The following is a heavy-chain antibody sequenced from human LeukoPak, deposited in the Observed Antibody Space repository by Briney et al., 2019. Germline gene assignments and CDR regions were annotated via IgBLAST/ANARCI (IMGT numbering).Heavy chain of an antibody. CDR2: IYYSGST. Sequence: KPSETLSLTCTVSGGSIRSSSYYWGWIRQPPGKGLEWIGSIYYSGSTYYNPSLKSRVTISVDTSKNQFSLKLSSVTAADTAVYYCARHSSGWYSFDYWGQGTLVTVSS. CDR1: GGSIRSSSYY. CDR3: ARHSSGWYSFDY. V-gene: IGHV4-39*01. J-gene: IGHJ4*02. D-gene: IGHD6-19*01.